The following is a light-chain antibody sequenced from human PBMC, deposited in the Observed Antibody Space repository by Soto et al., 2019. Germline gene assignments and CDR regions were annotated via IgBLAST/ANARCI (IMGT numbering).Light chain of an antibody. CDR2: DVI. Sequence: QSALTQPASVSGSPGQSITISCTGTSSDVSGYTSVSWYQQHPGQAPKLLIYDVIDRPSGVSHRFSGSRSGHTASLTISGLQAEDEAAYHCISYRSSSSPTWGFGGGTKLTVL. V-gene: IGLV2-14*03. J-gene: IGLJ3*02. CDR3: ISYRSSSSPTWG. CDR1: SSDVSGYTS.